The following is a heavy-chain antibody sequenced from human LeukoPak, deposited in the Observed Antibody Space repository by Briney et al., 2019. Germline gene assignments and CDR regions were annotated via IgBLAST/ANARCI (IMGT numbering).Heavy chain of an antibody. J-gene: IGHJ4*02. CDR3: ARKDDHGGRVY. V-gene: IGHV3-48*03. Sequence: GGSLRLSCAASGSTFSSYEMNWVRQAPGKGLEWVSYISSSGSTIYYADSVKGRFTISRDNAKNSLYLQMNSLRAEDPAVYYCARKDDHGGRVYWGQGTLVTVSS. D-gene: IGHD3-16*01. CDR1: GSTFSSYE. CDR2: ISSSGSTI.